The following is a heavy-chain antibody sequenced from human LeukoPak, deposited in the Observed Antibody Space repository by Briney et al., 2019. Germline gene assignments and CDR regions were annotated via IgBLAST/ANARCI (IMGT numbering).Heavy chain of an antibody. CDR3: ARSVGYSSGWYFDY. CDR1: GGSFSGYY. V-gene: IGHV4-34*01. CDR2: INHSGST. J-gene: IGHJ4*02. Sequence: SETLSLTCAVYGGSFSGYYWSWIRQPPGKGLEWIGEINHSGSTNYNPSLKSRVTISVDTSKNQFSLKLSSVTAADAAVYYCARSVGYSSGWYFDYWGQGTLVTVSS. D-gene: IGHD6-19*01.